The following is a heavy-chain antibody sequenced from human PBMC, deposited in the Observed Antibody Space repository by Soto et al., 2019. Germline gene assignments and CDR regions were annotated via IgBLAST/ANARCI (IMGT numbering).Heavy chain of an antibody. CDR3: ARARKVYQLLSPGSYYYYYMDV. J-gene: IGHJ6*03. Sequence: ASVKVSCKASGYTFTSYDINWVRQATGQGLEWMGWMNPNSGNTGYAQKFQGRVTMTRNTSISTAYMELSSLRSEDTAVYYCARARKVYQLLSPGSYYYYYMDVWGKGTTVTVSS. CDR1: GYTFTSYD. D-gene: IGHD2-2*01. V-gene: IGHV1-8*01. CDR2: MNPNSGNT.